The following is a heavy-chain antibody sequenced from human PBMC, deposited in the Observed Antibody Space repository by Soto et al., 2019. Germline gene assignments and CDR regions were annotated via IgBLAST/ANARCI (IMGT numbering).Heavy chain of an antibody. V-gene: IGHV4-31*03. Sequence: QVQLQESGPGLVKPSQTLSLTCSVSGVSLTSGTYYWSWIRQHPGKGLEWIGYIFYSGSTDYNPSLKSRVNISVDTSKNQFSLKLSSVTAADTAVYYCASTEDFFDYGGQGTLVTVSS. CDR3: ASTEDFFDY. J-gene: IGHJ4*02. CDR1: GVSLTSGTYY. CDR2: IFYSGST.